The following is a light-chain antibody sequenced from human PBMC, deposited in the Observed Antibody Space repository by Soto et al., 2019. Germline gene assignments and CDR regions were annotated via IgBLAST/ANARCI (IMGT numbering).Light chain of an antibody. CDR2: EVS. CDR1: SSDVSGYNY. CDR3: SSYTSTSTRV. J-gene: IGLJ3*02. Sequence: QSALTQPASVSGSPGQSITISCTGTSSDVSGYNYGSWYQQHPGKAPKLMIYEVSNRPSGVSNRFSGSTSGNTASLTISGLQAEDEADSYCSSYTSTSTRVFGGGTKLTVL. V-gene: IGLV2-14*01.